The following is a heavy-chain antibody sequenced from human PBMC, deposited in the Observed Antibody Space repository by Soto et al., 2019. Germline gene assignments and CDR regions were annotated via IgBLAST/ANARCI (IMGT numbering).Heavy chain of an antibody. CDR2: IYPGDSDT. CDR1: GYSFTSYW. CDR3: ARLVPAATPEDWYFDL. V-gene: IGHV5-51*01. D-gene: IGHD2-2*01. J-gene: IGHJ2*01. Sequence: GESLKISCKGSGYSFTSYWIGWVRQMPGKGLEWMGIIYPGDSDTRYSPSFQGQVTISADKSISTAYLQWSSLKASDTAMYYCARLVPAATPEDWYFDLWGRGTLVTVSS.